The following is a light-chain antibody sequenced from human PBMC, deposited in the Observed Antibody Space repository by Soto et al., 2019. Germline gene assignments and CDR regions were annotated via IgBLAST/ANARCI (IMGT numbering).Light chain of an antibody. V-gene: IGKV3-20*01. CDR3: QQYDNFPQT. J-gene: IGKJ1*01. Sequence: ETLLTQSPGTLSLSPGERATLSCRASEALGRNYLAWYQQKPGQAPRLLIHRIYIRAAGIPDRFTGSASGTDFTLIISRLEPEDFAVYYCQQYDNFPQTFGQGTKVDIK. CDR2: RIY. CDR1: EALGRNY.